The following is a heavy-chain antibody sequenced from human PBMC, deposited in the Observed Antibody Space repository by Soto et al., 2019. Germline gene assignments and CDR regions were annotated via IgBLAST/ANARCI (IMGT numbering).Heavy chain of an antibody. J-gene: IGHJ6*02. D-gene: IGHD3-10*01. CDR2: IDEYGSTI. Sequence: GGSLRLSCAASGFTFSSYWMHWVRQVPGKGLLWVSRIDEYGSTINYADSVKGRFTISRDNARNTLYLEMNSLRAEDTALYYCTRDIGGKGAYWGQGTTVTVSS. CDR3: TRDIGGKGAY. CDR1: GFTFSSYW. V-gene: IGHV3-74*01.